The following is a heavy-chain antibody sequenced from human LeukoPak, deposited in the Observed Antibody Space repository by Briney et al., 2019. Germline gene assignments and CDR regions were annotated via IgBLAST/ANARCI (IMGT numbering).Heavy chain of an antibody. CDR2: IYYSGST. CDR3: SSEGH. Sequence: PSETLSLTCTVSGGSISSSSYYWGWIRQPPGKGLEWIGCIYYSGSTYYNPSLKSRVTISVDTSKNQFSLKLSSVTAADTAVCYCSSEGHWGQGTLVTVSS. V-gene: IGHV4-39*01. CDR1: GGSISSSSYY. J-gene: IGHJ4*02.